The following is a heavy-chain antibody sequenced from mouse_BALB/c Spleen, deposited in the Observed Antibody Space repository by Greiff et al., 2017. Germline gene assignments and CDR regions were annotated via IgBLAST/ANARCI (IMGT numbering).Heavy chain of an antibody. CDR2: IWAGGST. Sequence: QVQLKESGPGLLAPSQSLSITCTVSGFSLTSFGVPWVPQPPGKGLEWLGVIWAGGSTNYNSALMSRLSISKDNSKSQVFLKMNSLQTDDTAMYYCARSALRLDYFDYWGQGTTLTVSS. J-gene: IGHJ2*01. V-gene: IGHV2-9*02. CDR1: GFSLTSFG. D-gene: IGHD1-2*01. CDR3: ARSALRLDYFDY.